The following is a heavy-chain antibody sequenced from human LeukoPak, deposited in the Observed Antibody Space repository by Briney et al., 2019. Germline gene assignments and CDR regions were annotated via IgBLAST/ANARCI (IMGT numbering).Heavy chain of an antibody. CDR2: XNXXXXXX. J-gene: IGHJ4*02. V-gene: IGHV1-46*01. CDR1: GYTFTSYX. D-gene: IGHD3-10*02. Sequence: ASVKVSCKASGYTFTSYXXHWVRQAPGQGLEWMGIXNXXXXXXXXXXXXXXXXTXTRXTSTSTVYMELSSLRSEDTAVYYCARNGLYVTHDYWGQGTLVTVSS. CDR3: ARNGLYVTHDY.